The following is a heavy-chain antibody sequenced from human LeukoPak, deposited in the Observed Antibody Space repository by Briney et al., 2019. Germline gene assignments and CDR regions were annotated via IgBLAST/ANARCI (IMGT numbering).Heavy chain of an antibody. V-gene: IGHV3-30-3*01. J-gene: IGHJ4*02. CDR2: ISYDGSNK. D-gene: IGHD6-6*01. CDR1: GFTFSSYA. CDR3: AREDSSSSGVYYLDY. Sequence: GGSLRLSCAASGFTFSSYAMHWVRQAPGKGLEWVAVISYDGSNKYYADSVKGRFTISRDNSKNTLYLQMNSLRAEDTAVYYCAREDSSSSGVYYLDYWGQGTLVTVSS.